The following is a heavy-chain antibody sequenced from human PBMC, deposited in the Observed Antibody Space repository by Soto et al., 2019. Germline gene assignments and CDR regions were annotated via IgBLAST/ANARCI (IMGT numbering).Heavy chain of an antibody. V-gene: IGHV4-4*07. CDR3: ARTPPKGGYYYYGMDV. J-gene: IGHJ6*02. D-gene: IGHD3-16*01. CDR2: IYTSGST. Sequence: PSETLSLTCTVSGGSISIYYWSWIRHPAGKGLEWIGRIYTSGSTNYNPSLKSRVTMSVDTSKNQFSLKLSSVTAADTAVYYCARTPPKGGYYYYGMDVWGQGTTVTVSS. CDR1: GGSISIYY.